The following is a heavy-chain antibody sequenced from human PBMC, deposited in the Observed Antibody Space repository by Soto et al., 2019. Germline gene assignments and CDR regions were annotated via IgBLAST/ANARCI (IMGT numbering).Heavy chain of an antibody. Sequence: EVQLVESGGGLVQPGGSLRLSCAASGFTFSSYWMNWVRQASGKGLEWVGRIRSKANSYATAYAASVKGRFTISRDDSKNTAYLQMNSLKTEDTAVYYCTRLYCSGGSCYFDYWGQGTLVTVSS. CDR2: IRSKANSYAT. CDR3: TRLYCSGGSCYFDY. V-gene: IGHV3-73*01. D-gene: IGHD2-15*01. CDR1: GFTFSSYW. J-gene: IGHJ4*02.